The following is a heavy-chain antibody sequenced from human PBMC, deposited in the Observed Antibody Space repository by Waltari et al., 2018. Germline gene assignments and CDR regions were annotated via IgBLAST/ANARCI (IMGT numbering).Heavy chain of an antibody. V-gene: IGHV3-21*01. CDR2: ISSRSYI. J-gene: IGHJ3*02. D-gene: IGHD4-17*01. Sequence: EVQLVESGGGLVKPGGSLRLSCAASGFTLSTYSINWVRQAPGKGLEWVSAISSRSYIYYVDSGKGRFTISRDNAKNSLYLQMNSLRAEDTAVYYCGRDVYGDYVGGGGGAFDIWGQGTMVTVSS. CDR3: GRDVYGDYVGGGGGAFDI. CDR1: GFTLSTYS.